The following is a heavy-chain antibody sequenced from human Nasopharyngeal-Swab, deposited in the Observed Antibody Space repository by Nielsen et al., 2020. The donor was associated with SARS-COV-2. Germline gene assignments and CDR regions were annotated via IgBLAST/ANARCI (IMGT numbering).Heavy chain of an antibody. CDR1: GFTFSSYW. J-gene: IGHJ6*03. D-gene: IGHD6-13*01. V-gene: IGHV3-7*03. Sequence: GGSLRLSCAASGFTFSSYWMSWVRQAPGKGLEWVANIKQDGSEKYYVDSVKGRFTISRDNAKNSLYLQMNSLRAEDTAVYYCARVTADSSSWYEYYYYYYYMDVWGKGTTVTVSS. CDR2: IKQDGSEK. CDR3: ARVTADSSSWYEYYYYYYYMDV.